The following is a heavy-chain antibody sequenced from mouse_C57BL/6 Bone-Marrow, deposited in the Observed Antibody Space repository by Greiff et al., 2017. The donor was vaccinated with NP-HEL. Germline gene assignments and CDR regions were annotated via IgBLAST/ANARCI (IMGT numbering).Heavy chain of an antibody. V-gene: IGHV7-1*01. D-gene: IGHD2-1*01. J-gene: IGHJ1*03. CDR1: GFTFSDFY. CDR3: ARDACNPRYFDV. Sequence: DVKLVESGGGLVQSGRSLRLSCATSGFTFSDFYMEWVRQAPGKGLEWIAASRNKANDYTTEYSSFVKGRFIVSRDTSQSSLYLQMNALRAEDTAIYYCARDACNPRYFDVWGTGTTVTVSS. CDR2: SRNKANDYTT.